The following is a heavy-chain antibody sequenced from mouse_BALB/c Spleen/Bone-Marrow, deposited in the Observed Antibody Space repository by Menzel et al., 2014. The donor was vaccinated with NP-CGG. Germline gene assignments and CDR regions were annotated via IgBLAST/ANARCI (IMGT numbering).Heavy chain of an antibody. Sequence: VQLQQSGAELVRPGASVKLSCKASGYTFTSYWINWVKQRPGQGLEWIGNIFPSETYTNYNQKFKDKATLTVDKSSSTAYMQLSSPTSDDSAVYYCTRDNWDYWGQGTTLTVSS. D-gene: IGHD4-1*01. J-gene: IGHJ2*01. CDR3: TRDNWDY. CDR2: IFPSETYT. CDR1: GYTFTSYW. V-gene: IGHV1-69*02.